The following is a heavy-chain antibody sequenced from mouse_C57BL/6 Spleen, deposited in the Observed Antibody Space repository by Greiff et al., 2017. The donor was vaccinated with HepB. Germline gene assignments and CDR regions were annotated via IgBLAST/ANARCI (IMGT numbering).Heavy chain of an antibody. J-gene: IGHJ1*03. D-gene: IGHD1-1*01. CDR1: EYEFPSHD. V-gene: IGHV5-2*01. CDR2: INSDGGST. CDR3: ARHGDGSSFRDWYFDV. Sequence: EVNVVESGGGLVQPGESLKLSCESNEYEFPSHDMSWVRKTPEKRLELVAAINSDGGSTYYPDTMERRFIISRDNTKKTLYLQMSSLRSEDTALYYCARHGDGSSFRDWYFDVWGTGTTVTVSS.